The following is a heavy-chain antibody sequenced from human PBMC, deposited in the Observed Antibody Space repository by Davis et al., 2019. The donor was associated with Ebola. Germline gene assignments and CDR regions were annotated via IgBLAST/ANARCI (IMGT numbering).Heavy chain of an antibody. V-gene: IGHV1-69*04. CDR1: GYTFTSYY. D-gene: IGHD6-13*01. J-gene: IGHJ5*02. CDR3: AKDKIEDSSPFDP. Sequence: SVKVSCKASGYTFTSYYMHWVRQAPGQGLEWMGRIIPILGIANYAQKFQGRVTITADKSTSTAYMELSSLRTEDTAVYYCAKDKIEDSSPFDPWGQGTLVTVSS. CDR2: IIPILGIA.